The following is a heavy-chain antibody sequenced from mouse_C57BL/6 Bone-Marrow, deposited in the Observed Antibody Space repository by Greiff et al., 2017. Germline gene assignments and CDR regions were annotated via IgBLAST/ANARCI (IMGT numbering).Heavy chain of an antibody. CDR2: IYPGSGST. V-gene: IGHV1-55*01. D-gene: IGHD3-2*02. J-gene: IGHJ2*01. Sequence: QVQLQQPGAELVKPGASVKMSCKASGYTFTSYWITWVKQRPGQGLEWIGDIYPGSGSTNYNEKFKSKATLTVDTSSSTAYMQLSSLTSEDSAVYYCARVKLRQPFFDYWGQGTTHTVSS. CDR1: GYTFTSYW. CDR3: ARVKLRQPFFDY.